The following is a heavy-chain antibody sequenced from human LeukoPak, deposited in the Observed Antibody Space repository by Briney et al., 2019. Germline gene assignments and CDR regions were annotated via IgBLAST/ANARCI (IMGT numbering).Heavy chain of an antibody. CDR2: IYSGGST. CDR3: ARDERGSGFIYFDY. Sequence: GGSLRLSCAASGFTVTSNYMNWVRQAPGKGLEWVSVIYSGGSTYYADSVKGRSTISRDNSKNTLYLQMNSLRAEDTAVYYCARDERGSGFIYFDYWGQGTLVTVSS. CDR1: GFTVTSNY. D-gene: IGHD6-19*01. V-gene: IGHV3-53*01. J-gene: IGHJ4*02.